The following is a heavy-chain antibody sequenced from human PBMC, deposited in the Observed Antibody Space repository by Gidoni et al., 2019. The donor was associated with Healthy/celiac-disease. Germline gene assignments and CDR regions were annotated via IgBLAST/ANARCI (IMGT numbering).Heavy chain of an antibody. CDR3: ARDRAGYYDSSGYSGYYYGMDV. D-gene: IGHD3-22*01. CDR1: GVTFSSHW. Sequence: QLVESGGGLVQHGGSLRLACAASGVTFSSHWMSWVRQAPGKRMEWLANIKQDGSEKDYVDSVKGRFTITRDNAKNSLYLQMNSLRAEDTAVYYCARDRAGYYDSSGYSGYYYGMDVWGQGTTVTVSS. CDR2: IKQDGSEK. V-gene: IGHV3-7*03. J-gene: IGHJ6*02.